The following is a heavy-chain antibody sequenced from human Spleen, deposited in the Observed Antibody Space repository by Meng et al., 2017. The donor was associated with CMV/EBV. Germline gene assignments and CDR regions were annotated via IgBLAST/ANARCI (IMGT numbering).Heavy chain of an antibody. J-gene: IGHJ5*02. CDR2: IDYSGST. Sequence: SETLSLTCTVSGGSISSFYWSWIRQPPGKGLEWIGYIDYSGSTKYNPSLKSRVTITVETSKNQFSLRLSSVTAADTAVYYCARGYSNYARFDPWGQGTLVTVSS. CDR1: GGSISSFY. V-gene: IGHV4-59*01. D-gene: IGHD4-11*01. CDR3: ARGYSNYARFDP.